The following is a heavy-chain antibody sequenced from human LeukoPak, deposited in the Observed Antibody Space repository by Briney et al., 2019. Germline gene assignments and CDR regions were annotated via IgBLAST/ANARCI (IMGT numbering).Heavy chain of an antibody. CDR3: ATYYTIFDPFDY. V-gene: IGHV4-38-2*01. J-gene: IGHJ4*02. D-gene: IGHD3-3*01. Sequence: SETLSLTCAVSGYSISSGYYWGWIRQPPGKGLEWIGSIYHSGSTHFNPSLKSRVTISVDTSKNQFSLKLSSVTAADTAVYYCATYYTIFDPFDYWGQGTLVTVSS. CDR2: IYHSGST. CDR1: GYSISSGYY.